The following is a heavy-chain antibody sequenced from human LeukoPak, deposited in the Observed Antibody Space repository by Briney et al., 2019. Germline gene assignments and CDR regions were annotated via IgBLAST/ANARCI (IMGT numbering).Heavy chain of an antibody. CDR1: GYTFTGYY. J-gene: IGHJ6*02. V-gene: IGHV1-2*02. CDR2: INPNSGGT. D-gene: IGHD6-19*01. CDR3: ARERIAVAGNYYYYYGMDV. Sequence: ASVKVSCKASGYTFTGYYMHWVRQAPGQGLEWMGWINPNSGGTNHAQKFQGRVTMTRDTSISTAYMELSRLRSDDTAVYYCARERIAVAGNYYYYYGMDVWAKGPRSPSP.